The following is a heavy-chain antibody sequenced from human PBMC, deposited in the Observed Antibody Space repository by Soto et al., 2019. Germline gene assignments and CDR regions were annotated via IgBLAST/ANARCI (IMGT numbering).Heavy chain of an antibody. CDR1: GFTFSSYA. CDR2: ISGSGGST. J-gene: IGHJ4*02. Sequence: EVQLLESGGGLVQPGGSLRLSCAASGFTFSSYAMSWVRQAPGKGLEWVSAISGSGGSTYYADSVKGRFTISRDNSKNPLYLQMNSLRAEDTAVYYCAQQLVPEYYFDYWGQGTLVTVSS. V-gene: IGHV3-23*01. CDR3: AQQLVPEYYFDY. D-gene: IGHD6-13*01.